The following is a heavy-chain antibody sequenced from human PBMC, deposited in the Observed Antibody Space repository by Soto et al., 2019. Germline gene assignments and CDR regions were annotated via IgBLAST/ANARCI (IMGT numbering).Heavy chain of an antibody. CDR2: INPDGSRT. Sequence: PGGSLRLSCAASGFSFSGYWMHWVRQVPGKGLVWASEINPDGSRTAYADSVKGRVTISRDNAKNSLFLQLNNVRAEDTAIYFCVRGTRDWKGVDYWGQGTLVTVSS. CDR3: VRGTRDWKGVDY. V-gene: IGHV3-74*01. CDR1: GFSFSGYW. D-gene: IGHD1-1*01. J-gene: IGHJ4*02.